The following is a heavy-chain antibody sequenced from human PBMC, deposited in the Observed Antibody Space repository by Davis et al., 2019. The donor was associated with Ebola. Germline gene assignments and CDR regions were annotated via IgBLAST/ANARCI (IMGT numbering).Heavy chain of an antibody. CDR1: GFTFSSYG. CDR2: ISYDGSNK. Sequence: GGSLRLSCAASGFTFSSYGMHWVRQAPGKGLEWVAVISYDGSNKYYADSVKGRFTISRDNSKNTLYLQMNSLRAEDTAVYYCARERGYSSGWYVPWGQGTLVTVSS. V-gene: IGHV3-30*03. D-gene: IGHD6-19*01. CDR3: ARERGYSSGWYVP. J-gene: IGHJ4*01.